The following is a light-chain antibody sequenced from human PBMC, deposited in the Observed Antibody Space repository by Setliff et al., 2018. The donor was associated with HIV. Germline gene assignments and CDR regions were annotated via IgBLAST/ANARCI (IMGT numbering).Light chain of an antibody. V-gene: IGLV2-23*02. CDR2: EVT. CDR3: CSYAGSGTLYV. J-gene: IGLJ1*01. Sequence: ALTQPASVSGSPGQSITISCTGTSSDVGGYKLVSWYQQHPGKAPKVMIYEVTKRPSGVSNRFSGSKSANTASLTISGLQAEDEADYYCCSYAGSGTLYVFGTGTKVTVL. CDR1: SSDVGGYKL.